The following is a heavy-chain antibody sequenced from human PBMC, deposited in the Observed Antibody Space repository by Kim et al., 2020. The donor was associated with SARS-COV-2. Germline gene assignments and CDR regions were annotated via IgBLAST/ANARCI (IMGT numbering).Heavy chain of an antibody. V-gene: IGHV3-49*03. CDR3: TSRRGDSYGRFGY. J-gene: IGHJ4*02. Sequence: GGSLRLSCTASGFTFGDYAMSWFRQAPGKGLEWVGFIRSKAYGGTTEYAASVKVRFTISRDDSKSIAYLQMNSLKTEDTAVYYCTSRRGDSYGRFGYWGQRSLVTVSS. D-gene: IGHD2-21*02. CDR2: IRSKAYGGTT. CDR1: GFTFGDYA.